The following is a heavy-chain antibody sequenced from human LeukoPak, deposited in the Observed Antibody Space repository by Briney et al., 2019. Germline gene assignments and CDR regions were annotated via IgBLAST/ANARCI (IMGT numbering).Heavy chain of an antibody. J-gene: IGHJ4*02. CDR3: AKDLEQQLVEPYYFDY. CDR2: ISGSGGST. Sequence: PGGSLRLSCAASGFTFSSYAMSWVRQAPGKGLEWVSAISGSGGSTYYADSVKGRFTISRDNSKNTLYLQMNSLRAEDTAVYYCAKDLEQQLVEPYYFDYWGQGTLVTVSS. CDR1: GFTFSSYA. V-gene: IGHV3-23*01. D-gene: IGHD6-13*01.